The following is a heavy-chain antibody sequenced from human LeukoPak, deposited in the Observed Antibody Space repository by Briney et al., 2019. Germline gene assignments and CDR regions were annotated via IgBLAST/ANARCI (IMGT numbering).Heavy chain of an antibody. Sequence: GGSLRLSRAASGFTFSNAWMSWVRQAPGKGLEWVGRIKSKTDGGTTDYAAPVKGRFTISRDDSKNTLYLQMNSLKTEDTAVYYCTTGFLEWLFEVDYWGQGTLVTVSS. J-gene: IGHJ4*02. CDR3: TTGFLEWLFEVDY. V-gene: IGHV3-15*01. CDR1: GFTFSNAW. CDR2: IKSKTDGGTT. D-gene: IGHD3-3*01.